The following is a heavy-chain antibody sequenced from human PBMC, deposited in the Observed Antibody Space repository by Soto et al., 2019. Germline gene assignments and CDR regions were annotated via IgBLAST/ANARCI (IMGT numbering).Heavy chain of an antibody. CDR1: GGSITSYY. Sequence: PSETLSLTCTVSGGSITSYYWSGIRQPPGKGLEWLGYIYYRGGTNYNPSLKSRVTISVDTSKTQFSLKLSSVTAADTAVYYCAAHLEEGWITIVGVVISSGGWFDPWGQETLVTVSS. D-gene: IGHD3-3*01. CDR2: IYYRGGT. J-gene: IGHJ5*02. CDR3: AAHLEEGWITIVGVVISSGGWFDP. V-gene: IGHV4-59*01.